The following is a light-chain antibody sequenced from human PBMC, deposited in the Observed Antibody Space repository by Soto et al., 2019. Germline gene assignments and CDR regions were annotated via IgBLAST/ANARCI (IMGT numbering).Light chain of an antibody. CDR3: QQYGSSLST. Sequence: DIVLTQSPGTLSLSPGERATISCRASQSVSSSYIAWYQQKPGQAPRLLIYGASTRATGIPDRFSGSGSGTDFTLTISRLEPEDVAVYYCQQYGSSLSTFGQGTKLEIK. V-gene: IGKV3-20*01. CDR1: QSVSSSY. CDR2: GAS. J-gene: IGKJ2*01.